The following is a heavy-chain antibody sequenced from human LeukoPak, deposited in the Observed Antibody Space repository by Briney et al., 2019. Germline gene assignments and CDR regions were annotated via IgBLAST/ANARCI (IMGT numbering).Heavy chain of an antibody. Sequence: GGSLRLSCAASGFTFSSYAMSWVRQAPGKGLEWVSAISGSGGSTYYAGSVKGRFTISRDNSKNTLYLQMNSLRAEDTAVYYCANLYYYDSSGNYKDLIDYWGQGPLVTVSS. V-gene: IGHV3-23*01. CDR2: ISGSGGST. CDR3: ANLYYYDSSGNYKDLIDY. D-gene: IGHD3-22*01. J-gene: IGHJ4*02. CDR1: GFTFSSYA.